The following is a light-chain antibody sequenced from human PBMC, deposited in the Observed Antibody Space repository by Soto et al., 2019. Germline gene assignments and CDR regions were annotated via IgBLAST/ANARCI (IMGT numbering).Light chain of an antibody. CDR2: DVS. J-gene: IGLJ1*01. Sequence: QSALTQPASVSGSPGQSITISCTGTSSDVGGYNYVSWYQQHPGKAPKLMIYDVSNRPSGVSIRFSGSKSGNTASLTISGLQAEDEADYYCSSYTSSSIFYGFGTGTKVTVL. CDR1: SSDVGGYNY. CDR3: SSYTSSSIFYG. V-gene: IGLV2-14*01.